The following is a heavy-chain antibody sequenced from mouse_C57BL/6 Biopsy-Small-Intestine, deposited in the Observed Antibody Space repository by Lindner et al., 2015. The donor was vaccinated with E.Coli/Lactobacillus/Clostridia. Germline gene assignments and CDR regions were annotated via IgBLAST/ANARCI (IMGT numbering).Heavy chain of an antibody. Sequence: VQLQESGPGLVAPSQSLSITCTVSGFSLSNHAVHWVRQSPGKGLEWLGAIWTDGSTDYNAAFISRLSISKDNSKSQVFFKMNSLQADDTAIYYCAREGGQTGLDNWGQGTTLTVSS. D-gene: IGHD1-1*02. V-gene: IGHV2-4-1*01. CDR2: IWTDGST. CDR1: GFSLSNHA. CDR3: AREGGQTGLDN. J-gene: IGHJ2*01.